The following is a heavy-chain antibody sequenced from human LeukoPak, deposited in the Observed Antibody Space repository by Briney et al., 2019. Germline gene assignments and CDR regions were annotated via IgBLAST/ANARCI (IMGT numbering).Heavy chain of an antibody. V-gene: IGHV3-48*03. Sequence: GGSLRLSCAASGFTFSRYEMNWVRQAPGKGLGWVSFIRSSGNTIYYADSVKGRFIISRDNSKNSLYLQMNSLRTEDTAIHYCARERRGEDTLDFWGQGPMVTVSS. J-gene: IGHJ3*01. CDR3: ARERRGEDTLDF. D-gene: IGHD3-3*01. CDR1: GFTFSRYE. CDR2: IRSSGNTI.